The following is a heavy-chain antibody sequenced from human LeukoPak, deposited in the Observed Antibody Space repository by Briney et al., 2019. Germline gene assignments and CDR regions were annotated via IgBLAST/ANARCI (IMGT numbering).Heavy chain of an antibody. CDR2: ISPNTGGT. J-gene: IGHJ6*02. Sequence: ASVKVSCKASGFTFTGYYIHWVRQAPGQGLEWMGWISPNTGGTNFAQKFQGRVTLTTDTSISTAYMELSSLRSEDTAVYYCASSVVLRYFDWLLAPYGMDVWGQGTTVTVSS. D-gene: IGHD3-9*01. CDR1: GFTFTGYY. CDR3: ASSVVLRYFDWLLAPYGMDV. V-gene: IGHV1-2*02.